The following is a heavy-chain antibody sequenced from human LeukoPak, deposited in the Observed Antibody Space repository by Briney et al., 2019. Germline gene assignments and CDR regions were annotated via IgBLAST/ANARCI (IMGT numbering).Heavy chain of an antibody. CDR3: ARGRSNVLRFLGTSNWFDP. V-gene: IGHV1-8*01. J-gene: IGHJ5*02. CDR2: MNANSGNT. CDR1: GYTFTSYD. D-gene: IGHD3-3*01. Sequence: GASVEVSCKASGYTFTSYDINWVRQATGQGLEWMGWMNANSGNTGYAQKFQGRVTMTRNTSISTAYMELSSLRSEDKAVYYCARGRSNVLRFLGTSNWFDPWGQGTLVTVSS.